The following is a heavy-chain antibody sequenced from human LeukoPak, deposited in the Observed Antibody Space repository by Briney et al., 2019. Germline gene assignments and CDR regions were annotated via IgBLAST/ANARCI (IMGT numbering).Heavy chain of an antibody. CDR3: ARHPCSGGSCPLDYYYYYGMDG. V-gene: IGHV4-39*01. J-gene: IGHJ6*02. CDR2: IYYSGST. D-gene: IGHD2-15*01. CDR1: GGSISSSSYY. Sequence: SETLSLTCTVSGGSISSSSYYWGWIRQPPGKGLEWIGSIYYSGSTYYNPSLKSRVTISVDTSKNQFSLKLRSVTAADTAVYYCARHPCSGGSCPLDYYYYYGMDGWGQGTTVTVSS.